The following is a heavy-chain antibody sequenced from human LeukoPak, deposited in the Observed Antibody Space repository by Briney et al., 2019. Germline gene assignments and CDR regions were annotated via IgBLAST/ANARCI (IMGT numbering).Heavy chain of an antibody. Sequence: GASVKVSCKASGYTFTSYGISWVRQAPGQGLEWMGWISAYNGNTNYAQKLQGRVTMTTDTSTSTAYMELRSLRSDDTAVYYCARLQRVGSSWYGGTFDYWGQGTLVTVSS. V-gene: IGHV1-18*01. D-gene: IGHD6-13*01. J-gene: IGHJ4*02. CDR1: GYTFTSYG. CDR3: ARLQRVGSSWYGGTFDY. CDR2: ISAYNGNT.